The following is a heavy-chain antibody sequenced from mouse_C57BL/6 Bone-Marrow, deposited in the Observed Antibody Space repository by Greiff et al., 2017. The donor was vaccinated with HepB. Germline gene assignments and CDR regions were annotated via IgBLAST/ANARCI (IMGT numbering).Heavy chain of an antibody. CDR3: ARDHYYGSSPHYAMDY. J-gene: IGHJ4*01. Sequence: EVHLVESGPGLVKPSQSLSLTCSVTGYSITSGYYWNWIRQFPGNKLEWMGYISYDGSNNYNPSLKNRISITRDTSKNQFFLKLNSVTTEDTATYYCARDHYYGSSPHYAMDYWGQGTSVTVSS. V-gene: IGHV3-6*01. CDR2: ISYDGSN. CDR1: GYSITSGYY. D-gene: IGHD1-1*01.